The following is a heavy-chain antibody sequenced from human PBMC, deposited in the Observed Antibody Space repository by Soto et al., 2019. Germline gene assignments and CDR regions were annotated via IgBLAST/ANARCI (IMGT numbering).Heavy chain of an antibody. CDR2: ISAYNGNT. CDR1: GYTFTSYG. J-gene: IGHJ6*02. D-gene: IGHD3-9*01. Sequence: ASVKVSCKASGYTFTSYGISWVRQAPGQGLEWMGWISAYNGNTNYAQKLQGRVTMTTDTSTSTAYMELRSLRSDDTAVYYCATERSRGRTFNILTGYYPGLYYCCGMDVWGQGTTVTVSS. CDR3: ATERSRGRTFNILTGYYPGLYYCCGMDV. V-gene: IGHV1-18*01.